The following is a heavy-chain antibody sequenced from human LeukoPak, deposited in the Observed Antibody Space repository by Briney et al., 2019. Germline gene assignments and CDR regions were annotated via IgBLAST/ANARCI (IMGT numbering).Heavy chain of an antibody. V-gene: IGHV3-64*01. J-gene: IGHJ4*02. CDR3: ARDYPGHPYDILTGYGYLDY. CDR2: ISSNGGST. D-gene: IGHD3-9*01. Sequence: GGSLRLSCAASGFTFSSYAMHWVRQAPGKGLEYVSAISSNGGSTYYANSVKGRFTISRDNSKNTLYLQMGSLRAEDMAVYYCARDYPGHPYDILTGYGYLDYWGQGTLVTVSS. CDR1: GFTFSSYA.